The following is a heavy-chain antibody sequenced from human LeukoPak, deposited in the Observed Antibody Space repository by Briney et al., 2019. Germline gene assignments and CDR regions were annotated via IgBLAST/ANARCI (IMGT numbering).Heavy chain of an antibody. CDR3: AKDRSGSYSFDY. J-gene: IGHJ4*02. D-gene: IGHD1-26*01. V-gene: IGHV3-30*02. Sequence: GGSLRLSCAASGFTFSSYGMDWVRQAPGKGLEWVAFIRYDGSKKYYADSVKGRFTLSRDNLKNTLYLQMNNMRAEDTAVYYCAKDRSGSYSFDYWGQGPLVTVSS. CDR1: GFTFSSYG. CDR2: IRYDGSKK.